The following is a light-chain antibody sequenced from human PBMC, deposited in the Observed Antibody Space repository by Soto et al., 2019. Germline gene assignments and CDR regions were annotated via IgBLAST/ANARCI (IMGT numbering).Light chain of an antibody. CDR2: GAS. J-gene: IGKJ2*01. V-gene: IGKV3-20*01. CDR3: QQYGSSPYT. Sequence: EIVLTQSPGTLSLSPGERATLSCRASQSVRSGYLAWYQQKPGQAPRLLMYGASSRATGIPDRFSGTGSGTDFTLTISRLEPEDFAVYYCQQYGSSPYTFGLGTKLEIK. CDR1: QSVRSGY.